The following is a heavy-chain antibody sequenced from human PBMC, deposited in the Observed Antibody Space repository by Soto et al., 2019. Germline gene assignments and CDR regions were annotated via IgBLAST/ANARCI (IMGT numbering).Heavy chain of an antibody. D-gene: IGHD3-10*01. Sequence: GGSLRLSCVASGFTFTDYWMSWVRQAPGKGLEWVANIKADGSERYYADSVKGRFTISRDNSKNTLYLQMNSLRAEDTAVYYCAKCVVVRGVIITHSWSYYYYGMDVWGQGTTVTVSS. CDR2: IKADGSER. CDR3: AKCVVVRGVIITHSWSYYYYGMDV. CDR1: GFTFTDYW. J-gene: IGHJ6*02. V-gene: IGHV3-7*01.